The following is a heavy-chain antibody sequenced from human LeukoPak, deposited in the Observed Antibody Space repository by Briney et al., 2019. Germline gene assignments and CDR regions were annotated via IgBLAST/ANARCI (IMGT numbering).Heavy chain of an antibody. CDR1: GFTSSSFS. D-gene: IGHD7-27*01. CDR3: AKNIRQLGNYYYYMDV. CDR2: ISGSGGNT. V-gene: IGHV3-23*01. Sequence: GGSLRLSCAASGFTSSSFSMTWVRQAPGKGLEWVSAISGSGGNTFSADSVKGRFTISRDNSNNTLFLQMNSLRAEDTAVYYCAKNIRQLGNYYYYMDVWGTGTTVTVSS. J-gene: IGHJ6*03.